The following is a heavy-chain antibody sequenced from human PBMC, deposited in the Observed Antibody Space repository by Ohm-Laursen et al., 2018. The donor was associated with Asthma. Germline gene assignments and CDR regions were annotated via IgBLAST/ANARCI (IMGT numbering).Heavy chain of an antibody. CDR2: IKQDAGEK. J-gene: IGHJ3*01. CDR3: VRDTRFAFHF. V-gene: IGHV3-7*01. Sequence: GSLRLSCTAPGFTFSSYWMSWVRQAPGKGLEWVANIKQDAGEKYYLDSVRGRFTTSRDNAENSVFLQMNSLRAEDTAIYYCVRDTRFAFHFWGQGTMVTVSS. CDR1: GFTFSSYW.